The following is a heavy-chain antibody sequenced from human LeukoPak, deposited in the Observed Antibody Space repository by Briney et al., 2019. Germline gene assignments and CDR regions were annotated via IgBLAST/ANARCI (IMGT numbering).Heavy chain of an antibody. D-gene: IGHD2-2*01. CDR2: INSDGGTT. CDR3: ARFYCSSSSCLEDY. CDR1: GFTFSSYW. V-gene: IGHV3-74*01. Sequence: PGGSLRLSCAASGFTFSSYWMHWVRQAPGKGLVWDSRINSDGGTTGYADSVKGRFTISRDNAKNTLYLQMNSLRGEDTAVYYCARFYCSSSSCLEDYWGQGTLVTVSS. J-gene: IGHJ4*02.